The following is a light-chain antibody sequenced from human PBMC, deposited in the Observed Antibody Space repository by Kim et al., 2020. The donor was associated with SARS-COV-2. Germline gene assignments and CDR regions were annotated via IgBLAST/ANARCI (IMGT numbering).Light chain of an antibody. CDR1: SNSVGNQG. V-gene: IGLV10-54*01. Sequence: QTATLTGTGNSNSVGNQGAAWLQQHQGHPPKLLSFRNNSRPSGISERLSASRSGNTASLTITGLQPEDEADYYCSAWDSNLSAWVFGGGTQLTVL. CDR3: SAWDSNLSAWV. CDR2: RNN. J-gene: IGLJ3*02.